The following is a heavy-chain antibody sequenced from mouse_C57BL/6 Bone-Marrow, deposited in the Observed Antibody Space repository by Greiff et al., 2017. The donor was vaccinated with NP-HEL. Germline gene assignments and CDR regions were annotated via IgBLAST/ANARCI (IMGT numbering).Heavy chain of an antibody. CDR2: FDPSDSYT. V-gene: IGHV1-59*01. CDR1: GYTFTSYW. J-gene: IGHJ4*01. Sequence: VQLQQPGAELVRPGTSVKLSCKASGYTFTSYWLHGVKQRPGQGLEWSGVFDPSDSYTNYNQKFKGKATLTVDTSSSTAYMQLSSLSSGDSAVYYCARRYDYDVGAMDYWGQGTSVTVSS. D-gene: IGHD2-4*01. CDR3: ARRYDYDVGAMDY.